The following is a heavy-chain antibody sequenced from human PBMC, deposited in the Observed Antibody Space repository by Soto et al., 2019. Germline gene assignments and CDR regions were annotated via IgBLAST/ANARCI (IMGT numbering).Heavy chain of an antibody. Sequence: QVQLVQSGAEVKKPGSSVKVSCKASGGTFSSYAISWVRQAPGQGLEWMGGIIPIFGTANYAQKFQGRVTITADESTSTAYMELSSLRPEDTAVYYCARERIGTMIVVVTSGFDLWGRGTLVTVSS. V-gene: IGHV1-69*12. CDR2: IIPIFGTA. J-gene: IGHJ2*01. D-gene: IGHD3-22*01. CDR3: ARERIGTMIVVVTSGFDL. CDR1: GGTFSSYA.